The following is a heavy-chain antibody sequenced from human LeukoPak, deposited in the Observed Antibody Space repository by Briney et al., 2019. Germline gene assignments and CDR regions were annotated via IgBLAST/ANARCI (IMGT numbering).Heavy chain of an antibody. Sequence: PGGSLRLSCAASGFTFSSYAMSWVRQAPGKGLEWVSAISGSDGSTYYADSVKGRFTISRDNAKNTLYLQMNSLRAEDTAVYYCAKNWVASSWFNWFDPWGQGTLVTVSS. CDR1: GFTFSSYA. V-gene: IGHV3-23*01. CDR2: ISGSDGST. D-gene: IGHD6-13*01. J-gene: IGHJ5*02. CDR3: AKNWVASSWFNWFDP.